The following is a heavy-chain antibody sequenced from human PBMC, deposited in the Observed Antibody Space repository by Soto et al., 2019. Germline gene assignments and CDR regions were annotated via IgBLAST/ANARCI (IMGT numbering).Heavy chain of an antibody. CDR2: IYTSGST. Sequence: PSETLSLTCTVSGGSISSYYWSWIRQPAGKGLEWIGRIYTSGSTNYNPSLKSRVTMSVDTSKNQFSLKLSSVTAADTAVYYCAGTYSSSPMTNTFDYWGQGTLVTVSS. CDR1: GGSISSYY. V-gene: IGHV4-4*07. J-gene: IGHJ4*02. D-gene: IGHD6-6*01. CDR3: AGTYSSSPMTNTFDY.